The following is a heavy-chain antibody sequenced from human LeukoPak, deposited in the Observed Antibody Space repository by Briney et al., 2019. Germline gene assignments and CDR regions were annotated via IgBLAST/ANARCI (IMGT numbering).Heavy chain of an antibody. V-gene: IGHV3-48*01. CDR1: GLTFSSFS. CDR2: ISSASLAI. Sequence: PGGSLRLSCAASGLTFSSFSMNWVRQAPGKGLEWVSYISSASLAIYYADSVKGRFTISRDNAKDSLYLQMNSLRAEDTAVYYCARSGHYGAGRYYSLNGFDPWGQGTLVTVSS. D-gene: IGHD3-10*01. CDR3: ARSGHYGAGRYYSLNGFDP. J-gene: IGHJ5*02.